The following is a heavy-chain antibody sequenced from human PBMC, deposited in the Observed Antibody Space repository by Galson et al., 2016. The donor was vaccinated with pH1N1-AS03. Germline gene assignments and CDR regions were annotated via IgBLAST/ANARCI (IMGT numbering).Heavy chain of an antibody. CDR2: IYTRGST. CDR1: GGSISSGPNY. J-gene: IGHJ6*02. Sequence: TLSLTCTVSGGSISSGPNYWSWIRQPAGQRLEWIGRIYTRGSTNYNPSLKSRVTMSLDTAKNQFSLKMSSVTAADTAVYYCASEAGGYYYYYGMDVWGQGTTVTVSS. D-gene: IGHD6-13*01. CDR3: ASEAGGYYYYYGMDV. V-gene: IGHV4-61*02.